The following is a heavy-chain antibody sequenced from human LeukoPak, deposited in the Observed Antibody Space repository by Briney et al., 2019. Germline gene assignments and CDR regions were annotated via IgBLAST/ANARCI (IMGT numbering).Heavy chain of an antibody. CDR1: GGSISSSSYY. Sequence: SETLSLTCTVSGGSISSSSYYWGWIRQPPGKGLEWIGSIYYSGSTYYNPSLKSRVTISVDTSKNQFSLKLSSVTAADTAVYYCARESGPMRWFDPWGQGTLVTVSS. D-gene: IGHD6-25*01. J-gene: IGHJ5*02. CDR2: IYYSGST. CDR3: ARESGPMRWFDP. V-gene: IGHV4-39*02.